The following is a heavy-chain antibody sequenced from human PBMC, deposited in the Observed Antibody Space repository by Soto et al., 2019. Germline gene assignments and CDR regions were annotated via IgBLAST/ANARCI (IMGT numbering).Heavy chain of an antibody. CDR2: ISYDGSNK. CDR1: GFTFSSYG. V-gene: IGHV3-30*18. Sequence: GSLRLSCAASGFTFSSYGIHWVRQAPGKGLEWVAVISYDGSNKYYADSVKGRFTISRDNSKNTLYLQMNSLRAEDTAVYYCAKDRHYYGSRSYYAAFDIWGQGTMVTVSS. CDR3: AKDRHYYGSRSYYAAFDI. D-gene: IGHD3-10*01. J-gene: IGHJ3*02.